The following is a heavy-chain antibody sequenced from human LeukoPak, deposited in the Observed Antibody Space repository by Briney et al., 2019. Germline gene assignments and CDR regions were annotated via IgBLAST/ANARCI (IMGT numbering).Heavy chain of an antibody. Sequence: ASVKVSCKASGYTFTSYGISWVRQAPGQGLESMGWTSAYNGNTNYAQKLQGRVTMTTDTSTSTAYMELRSLRSDDTAVYYCAARLGATNAFDIWGQGTMVTVSS. V-gene: IGHV1-18*01. D-gene: IGHD1-26*01. CDR3: AARLGATNAFDI. CDR1: GYTFTSYG. J-gene: IGHJ3*02. CDR2: TSAYNGNT.